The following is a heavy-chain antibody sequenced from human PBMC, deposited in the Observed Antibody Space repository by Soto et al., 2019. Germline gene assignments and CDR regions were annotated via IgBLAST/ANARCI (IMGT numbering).Heavy chain of an antibody. J-gene: IGHJ4*02. V-gene: IGHV3-23*01. CDR2: ISGSGGST. Sequence: GGSLRLSCAASGFTFSSYAMSWVRQAPGKGLEWVSAISGSGGSTYYADSVKGRFTISRDNSKNTLYLQMNSLRAEDTAVYYCAKRGERWDIVVVVAATPMALDDYWGQGTLVTVSS. D-gene: IGHD2-15*01. CDR1: GFTFSSYA. CDR3: AKRGERWDIVVVVAATPMALDDY.